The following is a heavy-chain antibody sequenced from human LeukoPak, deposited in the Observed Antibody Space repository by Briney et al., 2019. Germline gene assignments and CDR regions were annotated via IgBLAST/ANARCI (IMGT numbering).Heavy chain of an antibody. CDR2: INPNSGGT. V-gene: IGHV1-2*02. D-gene: IGHD3-22*01. Sequence: GASVKVSCKASGYTFTGYYMHWVRQAPGQGLEWMGWINPNSGGTNYAQKFQGRVTMTRDTSISTAYMELSRLRSDDTAVYYCARVSSGLFDAFGIWGQGTMVTVSS. CDR1: GYTFTGYY. J-gene: IGHJ3*02. CDR3: ARVSSGLFDAFGI.